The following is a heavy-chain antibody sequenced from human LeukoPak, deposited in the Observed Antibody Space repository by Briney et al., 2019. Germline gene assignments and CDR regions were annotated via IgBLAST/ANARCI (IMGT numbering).Heavy chain of an antibody. V-gene: IGHV1-2*02. Sequence: ASVKVSCKASGYTFTGFYIHWVRQAPGQGLEWMGWINTNSGSTNYAEKFQGRVTMTRDTSITTAYMELSGLTSDDTAVYYCARFYDSTGYFLDYWGQGTLVTVSS. CDR1: GYTFTGFY. CDR2: INTNSGST. D-gene: IGHD3-22*01. CDR3: ARFYDSTGYFLDY. J-gene: IGHJ4*02.